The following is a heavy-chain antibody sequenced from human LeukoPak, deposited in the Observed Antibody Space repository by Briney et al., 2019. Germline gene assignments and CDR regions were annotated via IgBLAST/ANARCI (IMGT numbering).Heavy chain of an antibody. Sequence: PSETLSLTCTVSGGSISSYYWSWIRQPAGKGLEWIGRIYTSGSTNYNPSLKSRVTMSVDTSKNQFSLKLSSVTAADTAVYYCARDNEVPDYYYMDVWGKGTTVTVSS. CDR1: GGSISSYY. CDR2: IYTSGST. V-gene: IGHV4-4*07. D-gene: IGHD1-1*01. CDR3: ARDNEVPDYYYMDV. J-gene: IGHJ6*03.